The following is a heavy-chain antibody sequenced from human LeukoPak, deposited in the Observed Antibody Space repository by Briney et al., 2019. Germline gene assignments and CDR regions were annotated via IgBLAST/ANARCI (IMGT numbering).Heavy chain of an antibody. Sequence: PSETLSLTCAVSGGSISSGGYSWSWIRQPPGKGLEWIGYIYHSGSTYYNPSLKSRVTISVDRSKNQFSLKLSSVTAADTAVYYCARRGFTYGMDVWGQGTTVTVSS. CDR3: ARRGFTYGMDV. D-gene: IGHD3-10*01. CDR1: GGSISSGGYS. V-gene: IGHV4-30-2*01. CDR2: IYHSGST. J-gene: IGHJ6*02.